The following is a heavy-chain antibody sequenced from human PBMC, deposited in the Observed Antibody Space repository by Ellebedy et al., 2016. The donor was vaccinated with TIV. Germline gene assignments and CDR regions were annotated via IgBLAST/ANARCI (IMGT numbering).Heavy chain of an antibody. D-gene: IGHD6-19*01. CDR1: GFTFSIYS. CDR2: INSGGTTM. J-gene: IGHJ4*02. V-gene: IGHV3-48*02. Sequence: GESLKISCAASGFTFSIYSINWVRQAPGKGLEWISYINSGGTTMYYADSVKGRFTVSRDNANNSLSLQMNSLRDEDRGVYYCARGGSRWHGFDYWGLGTPVTVSS. CDR3: ARGGSRWHGFDY.